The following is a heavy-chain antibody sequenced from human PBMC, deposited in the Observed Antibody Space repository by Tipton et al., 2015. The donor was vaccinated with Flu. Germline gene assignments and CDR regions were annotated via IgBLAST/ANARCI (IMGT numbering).Heavy chain of an antibody. D-gene: IGHD4-11*01. Sequence: LRLSCAVSGGSISSDFYWAWIRQFPGKGLEWIGTVSRTGSTIYNPSLKSRVTISIDTSKKQFYLNMMSVTAADMAVYYCARRDYSNYVSDPKSWFDPWGQGTLVAVSS. V-gene: IGHV4-38-2*01. CDR2: VSRTGST. CDR1: GGSISSDFY. CDR3: ARRDYSNYVSDPKSWFDP. J-gene: IGHJ5*02.